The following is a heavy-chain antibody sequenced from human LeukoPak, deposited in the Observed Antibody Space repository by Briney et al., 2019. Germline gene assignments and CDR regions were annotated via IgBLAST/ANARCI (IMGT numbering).Heavy chain of an antibody. D-gene: IGHD4-11*01. CDR2: TSGSGGST. CDR1: GFTFSSYA. Sequence: GGSLRLSCAASGFTFSSYAMSWVRQAPGKGLEWFSATSGSGGSTYYADSVKGRFTISRDNSKNTLYLQMNSLRAEDTAVYYCAKRVILHDYSNYLGYWGQGTLVTVSS. J-gene: IGHJ4*02. CDR3: AKRVILHDYSNYLGY. V-gene: IGHV3-23*01.